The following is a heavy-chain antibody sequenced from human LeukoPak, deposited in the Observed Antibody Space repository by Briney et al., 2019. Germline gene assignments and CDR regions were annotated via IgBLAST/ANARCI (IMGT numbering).Heavy chain of an antibody. V-gene: IGHV1-8*01. J-gene: IGHJ4*02. CDR3: ARGPHRYCSGGSCVIDY. CDR2: MNPNSGNT. D-gene: IGHD2-15*01. CDR1: GYTFTSYD. Sequence: GASVTVSCKASGYTFTSYDINWVRQAPGQGLEWMGWMNPNSGNTGYAQKFQGRVTMTRNTSISTAYMELSSLRSEDTAVYYCARGPHRYCSGGSCVIDYWGQGTLVTVSS.